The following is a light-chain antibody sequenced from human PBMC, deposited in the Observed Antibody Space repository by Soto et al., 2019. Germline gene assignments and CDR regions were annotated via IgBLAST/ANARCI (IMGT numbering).Light chain of an antibody. CDR3: QQYNNWPPWT. CDR1: QSVSSN. J-gene: IGKJ1*01. CDR2: GVS. V-gene: IGKV3-15*01. Sequence: IVMTQSPATLFVSPGERATLSCRASQSVSSNLAWYQQKAGQAPRLLIYGVSTRATGIPGRFSGSGSGTEFTLTISSLQSEDFAVYYCQQYNNWPPWTFGQGTKVEIK.